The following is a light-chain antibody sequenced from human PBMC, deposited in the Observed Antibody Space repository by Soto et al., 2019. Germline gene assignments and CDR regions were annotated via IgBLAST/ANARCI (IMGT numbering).Light chain of an antibody. CDR3: SSYRSTITYV. Sequence: QSALTQPASVSGSPGQSITISCTGTSSDVGAYNYVSWYQQYPGKAPKLMIYEVSNRPSGVSNRFSGSKSGNTASLTISGLQPEDEADYYCSSYRSTITYVFGTGTKVTVL. J-gene: IGLJ1*01. CDR1: SSDVGAYNY. CDR2: EVS. V-gene: IGLV2-14*01.